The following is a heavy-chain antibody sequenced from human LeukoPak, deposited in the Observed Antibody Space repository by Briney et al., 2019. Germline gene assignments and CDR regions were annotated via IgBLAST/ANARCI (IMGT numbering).Heavy chain of an antibody. D-gene: IGHD1-26*01. V-gene: IGHV3-30*03. Sequence: QSGGSLRLSCAASGFTLRSYSMNWVRQAPGMGLEWVAVISYDGNKKYYADSVKGRFTISRDNSKNTLYLQMNSLRAEDTAVYYCARYIVGATSVFDYWGQGTLVTVSS. CDR1: GFTLRSYS. J-gene: IGHJ4*02. CDR2: ISYDGNKK. CDR3: ARYIVGATSVFDY.